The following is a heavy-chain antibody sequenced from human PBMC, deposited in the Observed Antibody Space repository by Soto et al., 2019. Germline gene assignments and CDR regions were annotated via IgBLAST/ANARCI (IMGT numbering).Heavy chain of an antibody. Sequence: PGGSLRLSCAASGFTFSSYGMHWIRQAPGKWLEWVAVIWYDGSNKYYADSVKGRFTISRDNSKNTLYLQMNSLRAEDTAVYYCARGYSIGDYCYYYAMDVWGQGXTVTVYS. CDR2: IWYDGSNK. CDR3: ARGYSIGDYCYYYAMDV. D-gene: IGHD3-10*01. CDR1: GFTFSSYG. V-gene: IGHV3-33*01. J-gene: IGHJ6*02.